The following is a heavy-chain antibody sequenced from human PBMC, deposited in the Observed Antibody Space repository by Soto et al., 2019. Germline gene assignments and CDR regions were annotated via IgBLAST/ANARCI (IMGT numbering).Heavy chain of an antibody. Sequence: HPGESLRLSCAASGFTFNTFAITWVRQAPGRGLEWVSRINKSGGSRYYADSVKGRFTLSRDNSNNTLYLQMNSLRAEDTAIYFCAKVAEMPTIPFDYWGQGA. J-gene: IGHJ4*02. D-gene: IGHD5-12*01. V-gene: IGHV3-23*01. CDR2: INKSGGSR. CDR3: AKVAEMPTIPFDY. CDR1: GFTFNTFA.